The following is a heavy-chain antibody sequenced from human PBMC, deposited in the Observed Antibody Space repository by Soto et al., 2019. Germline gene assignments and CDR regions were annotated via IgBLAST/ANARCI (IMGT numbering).Heavy chain of an antibody. CDR2: ISAYNGNT. V-gene: IGHV1-18*01. CDR1: GYTVNSYG. J-gene: IGHJ4*02. D-gene: IGHD2-21*01. Sequence: ASLKVSCKASGYTVNSYGISGVRQAPGQGLEWMGWISAYNGNTNYAQKLQGRVTMTTDTSTSTAYMELRSLRSDDTAVYYCARSRLTPLYYFDYWGQGTLVTVS. CDR3: ARSRLTPLYYFDY.